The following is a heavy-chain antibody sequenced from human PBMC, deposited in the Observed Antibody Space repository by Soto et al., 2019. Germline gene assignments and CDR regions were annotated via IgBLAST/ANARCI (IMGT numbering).Heavy chain of an antibody. Sequence: QVQLVQSGAEVKKPGASVKVSCKASGYTFTSYGISWVRQAPGQGLEWMGWSSAYNGNTNYAQKLQGRVTMTTDTATNTAYMELRSLRSDDPAVYYCARDLAAAGPFDYWGQGTLVTVSS. CDR3: ARDLAAAGPFDY. CDR2: SSAYNGNT. CDR1: GYTFTSYG. J-gene: IGHJ4*02. V-gene: IGHV1-18*01. D-gene: IGHD6-13*01.